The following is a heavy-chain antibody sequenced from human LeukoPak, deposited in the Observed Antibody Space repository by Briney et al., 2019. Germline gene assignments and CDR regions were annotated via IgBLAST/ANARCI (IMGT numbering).Heavy chain of an antibody. V-gene: IGHV3-23*01. Sequence: PGGSLRLSCVASGFAFSSFAMSWVRQAPGKGLEWVSGLTGSGSTYHADSVKGRFTISRDNSKNTLSLQMNSLRAEDTAVYYCAKMKGWRLYDYCMDVWGKGTTVTVPS. CDR3: AKMKGWRLYDYCMDV. CDR1: GFAFSSFA. J-gene: IGHJ6*03. CDR2: LTGSGST. D-gene: IGHD2-15*01.